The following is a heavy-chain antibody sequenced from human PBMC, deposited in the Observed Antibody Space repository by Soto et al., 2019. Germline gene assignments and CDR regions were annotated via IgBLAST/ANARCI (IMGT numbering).Heavy chain of an antibody. V-gene: IGHV3-33*01. Sequence: GGSLRLSCAASGFTFSSYGMHWVRQAPGKGLEWVAVIWYDGSNKYYADSVKGRFTISRDNSKNTLYLQMNSLIADDTAVYYCARDNYDILTGHGGYFDYWGQGTLVTVSS. CDR3: ARDNYDILTGHGGYFDY. D-gene: IGHD3-9*01. J-gene: IGHJ4*02. CDR1: GFTFSSYG. CDR2: IWYDGSNK.